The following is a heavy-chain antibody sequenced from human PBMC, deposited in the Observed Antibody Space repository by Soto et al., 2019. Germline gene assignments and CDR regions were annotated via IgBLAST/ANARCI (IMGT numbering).Heavy chain of an antibody. CDR2: ISTTSSSI. CDR3: ARKGVAFDY. Sequence: PGGCMGLSCAASVVTLSSYSVDWVRQAPGKGLEWISYISTTSSSIYYADSVKGRFTISRDNAKNSLFLQMNSLRDEDTAVYYCARKGVAFDYWGQGDLVTVS. J-gene: IGHJ4*02. V-gene: IGHV3-48*02. D-gene: IGHD3-3*01. CDR1: VVTLSSYS.